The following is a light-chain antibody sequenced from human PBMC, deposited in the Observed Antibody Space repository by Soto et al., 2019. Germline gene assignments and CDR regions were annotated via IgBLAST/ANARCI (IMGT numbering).Light chain of an antibody. CDR2: DAS. Sequence: IQITQSPSFVSASVGDRVTITCRASQSIDNWLAWYQQTPGKAPKLLIYDASTLESGVSSGFRGRGSGTEFTLPISSLRTDDFATYSCQHYDTFPYTFGQGTRLEIK. J-gene: IGKJ5*01. CDR1: QSIDNW. V-gene: IGKV1-5*01. CDR3: QHYDTFPYT.